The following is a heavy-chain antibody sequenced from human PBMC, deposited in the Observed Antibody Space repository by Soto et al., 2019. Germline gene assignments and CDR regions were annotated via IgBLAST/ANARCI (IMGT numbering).Heavy chain of an antibody. Sequence: PSETLSLTCAVSGGSIISSNWWSFVRQPPGKGLEWIGEIYHSGSTNYNPSLKSRVTISVDKSKNQFSLKLSSVTAADTAVYYCARDHGGYCSGGSCRKNFDYWGQGTLVTVSS. D-gene: IGHD2-15*01. CDR3: ARDHGGYCSGGSCRKNFDY. CDR1: GGSIISSNW. J-gene: IGHJ4*02. CDR2: IYHSGST. V-gene: IGHV4-4*02.